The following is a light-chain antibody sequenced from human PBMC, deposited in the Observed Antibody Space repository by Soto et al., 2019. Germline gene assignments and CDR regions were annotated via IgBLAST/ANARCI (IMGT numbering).Light chain of an antibody. CDR1: QSVNTN. CDR2: GAS. V-gene: IGKV3-15*01. CDR3: QQYKSWPLVT. Sequence: ETVMTQSPATLSVSLGERATLSCRASQSVNTNLAWYQQKPGKAPRLLIYGASIRATGVRARFSGGGSATVFTLTISSLQPEDFEVYFYQQYKSWPLVTFGGGTKVEIK. J-gene: IGKJ4*01.